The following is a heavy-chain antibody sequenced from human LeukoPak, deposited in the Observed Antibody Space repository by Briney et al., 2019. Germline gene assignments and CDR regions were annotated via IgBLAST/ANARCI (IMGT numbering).Heavy chain of an antibody. J-gene: IGHJ3*02. V-gene: IGHV3-23*01. CDR1: DFTFNNYA. CDR2: VRSDGGMT. CDR3: AKGLSASGRFSAFDI. Sequence: GGSLRLSCVASDFTFNNYAMNWVRQAPGRGLEWVAAVRSDGGMTYHADSVRGRFTVSRDNSRNTLYLQMNSLRVEDTAVYHCAKGLSASGRFSAFDIWGQGTMVTVSS. D-gene: IGHD3-3*01.